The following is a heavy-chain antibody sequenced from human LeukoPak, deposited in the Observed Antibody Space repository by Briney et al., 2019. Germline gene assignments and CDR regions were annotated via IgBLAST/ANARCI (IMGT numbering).Heavy chain of an antibody. CDR1: GDSINSYQ. J-gene: IGHJ3*02. V-gene: IGHV4-4*07. CDR3: ARDSPLTFDAFDI. Sequence: SETLSFTCTVSGDSINSYQWSWLRQPAGKGLEWIGRMYTSGTPDYNPSLNGRVTISLDASKSQFSLNLSSVTAADTAVYYCARDSPLTFDAFDIWGHGTRVTVSS. CDR2: MYTSGTP.